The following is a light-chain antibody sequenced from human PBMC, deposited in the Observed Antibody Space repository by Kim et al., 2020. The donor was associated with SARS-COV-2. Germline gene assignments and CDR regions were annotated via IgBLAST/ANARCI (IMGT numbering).Light chain of an antibody. CDR1: SSNIGAGYD. CDR3: QSYDSSLGGSV. Sequence: QRVTISWPGVSSNIGAGYDVHWYHQLPGTAPKPLIYGNSNRPSGVPDRFSGSKSGTSASLAITWLQAEDEADYYCQSYDSSLGGSVFGGGTQLTVL. J-gene: IGLJ3*02. CDR2: GNS. V-gene: IGLV1-40*01.